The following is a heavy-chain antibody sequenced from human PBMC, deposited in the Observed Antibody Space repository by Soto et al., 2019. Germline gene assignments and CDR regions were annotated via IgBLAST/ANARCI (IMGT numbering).Heavy chain of an antibody. D-gene: IGHD2-2*02. CDR1: GYTFTSYA. Sequence: QVQLVQSGAEVKKPGASVKVSCKASGYTFTSYAMHWVRQAPGQRLEWMGWINAGNGNTKYSQKFQGRVTITRYTCTSTVYMVLSSIRFRDAALDCCSCSFSGPAAIGYWGQGTLVTGST. CDR2: INAGNGNT. CDR3: SCSFSGPAAIGY. V-gene: IGHV1-3*01. J-gene: IGHJ4*02.